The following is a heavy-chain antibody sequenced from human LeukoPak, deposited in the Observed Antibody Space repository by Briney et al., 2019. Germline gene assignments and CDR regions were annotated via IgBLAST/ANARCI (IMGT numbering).Heavy chain of an antibody. CDR1: GFTFSTYS. J-gene: IGHJ4*02. Sequence: GGSLRLSCAASGFTFSTYSMNWVRHPPGKGLEWVPSISTSSAYIYYADSVKGRFTISRDNAKNSLYPQMNSLRAEDTAVYYCARDRLRIAVAGTVDYWGQGTLVTVSS. CDR3: ARDRLRIAVAGTVDY. V-gene: IGHV3-21*01. CDR2: ISTSSAYI. D-gene: IGHD6-19*01.